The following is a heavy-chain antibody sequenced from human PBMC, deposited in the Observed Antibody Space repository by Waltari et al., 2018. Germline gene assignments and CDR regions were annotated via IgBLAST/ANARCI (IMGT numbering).Heavy chain of an antibody. V-gene: IGHV4-38-2*02. D-gene: IGHD3-22*01. CDR2: INFSGKK. J-gene: IGHJ5*02. CDR1: GTSVSSGFY. Sequence: QVQVQESGPGLVKPSETLSLSCLVSGTSVSSGFYWGWIRQSPEKGLEWIGSINFSGKKFYSPSLRGRFTLSVDTSKNEVSLSLTSVTAADSAIYFCARGTDYDSSGYYYKHFDPWGQGTHVTVSS. CDR3: ARGTDYDSSGYYYKHFDP.